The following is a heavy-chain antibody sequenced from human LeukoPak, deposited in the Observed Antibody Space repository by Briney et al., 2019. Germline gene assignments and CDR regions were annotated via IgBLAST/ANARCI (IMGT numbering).Heavy chain of an antibody. D-gene: IGHD2-2*01. V-gene: IGHV1-8*01. J-gene: IGHJ6*02. CDR2: MNPNSGNT. Sequence: ASVKVSCKASGYTFTSCDINWVRQATGQGLGWMGWMNPNSGNTGYAQKFQGRVTMTRNTSISTAYMELSSLRSEDTAVYYCARFPIVVVPAAILKYYYYYGMDVWGQGTTVTVSS. CDR1: GYTFTSCD. CDR3: ARFPIVVVPAAILKYYYYYGMDV.